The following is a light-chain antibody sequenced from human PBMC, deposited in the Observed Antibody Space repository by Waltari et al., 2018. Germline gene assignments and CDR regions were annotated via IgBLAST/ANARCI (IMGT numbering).Light chain of an antibody. CDR1: QNVNSY. CDR3: QQRANWPIT. J-gene: IGKJ5*01. V-gene: IGKV3-11*01. CDR2: DAF. Sequence: EIVLTQSPPTLSLSPGASATLPCSASQNVNSYLIWYQQKPGQAPRLLIYDAFNRATGIPARFSGSGSGTDFTLTISSLEPEDFADYYCQQRANWPITFGQGTRLEIK.